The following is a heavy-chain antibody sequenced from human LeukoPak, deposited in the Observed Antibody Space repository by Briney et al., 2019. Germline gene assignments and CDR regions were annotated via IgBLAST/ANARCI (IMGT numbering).Heavy chain of an antibody. V-gene: IGHV4-4*07. Sequence: PSETLSLTCTVSGGSISSYYCHWIRQPAGKGLEWIGRIYTSGSTNYSPSLKSRVTMSVDTSKNQFSLKLSSVTAADTAEYYCARAQCWLGYVFDYSGQGTLITVSS. CDR3: ARAQCWLGYVFDY. D-gene: IGHD6-19*01. CDR2: IYTSGST. J-gene: IGHJ4*02. CDR1: GGSISSYY.